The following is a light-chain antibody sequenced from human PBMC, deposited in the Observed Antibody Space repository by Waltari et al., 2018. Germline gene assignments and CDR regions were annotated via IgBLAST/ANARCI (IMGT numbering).Light chain of an antibody. CDR2: LAS. Sequence: DIVMTQSPDSLAVSLGERATINCKSSQSVLYSSNNRNYLAWYQQKPGQPPKMLIYLASPRESGVPDRFSGSGSGTDFTLTISSLQAEDVAVYYCHQYYSNRMWTFGQGTKVEIK. CDR1: QSVLYSSNNRNY. CDR3: HQYYSNRMWT. J-gene: IGKJ1*01. V-gene: IGKV4-1*01.